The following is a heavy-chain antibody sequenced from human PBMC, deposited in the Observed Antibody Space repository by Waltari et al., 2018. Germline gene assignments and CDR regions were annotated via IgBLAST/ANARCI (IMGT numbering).Heavy chain of an antibody. J-gene: IGHJ6*02. CDR3: ARVTGTMSYYYYGMDV. CDR2: INAGNGNT. CDR1: GYTFTSYA. D-gene: IGHD1-7*01. Sequence: QVQLVQSGAEVKKPGASVKVSCKASGYTFTSYAMHWVRQAPGQRLEWMGWINAGNGNTKYSKKFQGRVTITRETSASTAYMELSSLRSEDTAVYYCARVTGTMSYYYYGMDVWGQGTTVTVSS. V-gene: IGHV1-3*01.